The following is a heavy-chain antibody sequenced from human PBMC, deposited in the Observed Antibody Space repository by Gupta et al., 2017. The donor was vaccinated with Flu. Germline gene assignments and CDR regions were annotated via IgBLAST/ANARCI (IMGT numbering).Heavy chain of an antibody. D-gene: IGHD6-13*01. CDR1: GFTFSSYG. Sequence: QVQLVESGGGVVQPGRSLRLSCAASGFTFSSYGMHWVRQAPGKGLEWVAVISYDGSNKYYADSVKGRFTISRDNSKNTLYLQMNSLRAEDTAVYYCASIAAATAFDYWGQGTLVTVSS. CDR3: ASIAAATAFDY. CDR2: ISYDGSNK. V-gene: IGHV3-30*03. J-gene: IGHJ4*02.